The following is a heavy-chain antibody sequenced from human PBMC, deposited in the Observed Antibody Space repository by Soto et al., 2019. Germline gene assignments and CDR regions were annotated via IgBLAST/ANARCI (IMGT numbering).Heavy chain of an antibody. Sequence: KTSETLSLTCTVSGGSISSYYWSWIRQPPGKGLEWIGYIYFSGSTNYNPSLKSRVTISVDTSKNQFSLKLSSVTAADTAVYYCARDVAAGNRRWFDPWGQGTLVT. D-gene: IGHD6-13*01. J-gene: IGHJ5*02. V-gene: IGHV4-59*01. CDR3: ARDVAAGNRRWFDP. CDR1: GGSISSYY. CDR2: IYFSGST.